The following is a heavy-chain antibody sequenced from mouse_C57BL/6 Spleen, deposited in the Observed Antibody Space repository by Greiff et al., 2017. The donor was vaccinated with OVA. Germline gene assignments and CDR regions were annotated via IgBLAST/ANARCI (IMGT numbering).Heavy chain of an antibody. Sequence: VQLKQSGPELVKPGASVKISCKASGYAFRSSWMNWVKQRPGKGLEWIGRIYPGDGDTNYNGKFKGKATLTADKSSSTAYMQLSSLTSEDSAVYFCARGPFDYWGQGTTLTVSS. CDR1: GYAFRSSW. V-gene: IGHV1-82*01. CDR3: ARGPFDY. CDR2: IYPGDGDT. J-gene: IGHJ2*01.